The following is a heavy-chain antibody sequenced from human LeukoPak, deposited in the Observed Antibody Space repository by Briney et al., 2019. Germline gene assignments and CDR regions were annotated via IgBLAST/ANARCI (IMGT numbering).Heavy chain of an antibody. CDR2: INYSGST. V-gene: IGHV4-59*01. Sequence: SETLSLTCTDSGGSISSNYWSWIRQPPGKGLEWIGYINYSGSTNYNPSLKSRVTISVDTSKNQFSLQLSSVTAADPAVYYCSRDGGYYFSYLDYWRQGTLVPVST. CDR1: GGSISSNY. D-gene: IGHD5-12*01. CDR3: SRDGGYYFSYLDY. J-gene: IGHJ4*02.